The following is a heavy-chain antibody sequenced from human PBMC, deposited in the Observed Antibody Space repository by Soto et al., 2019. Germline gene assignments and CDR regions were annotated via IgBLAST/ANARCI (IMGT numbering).Heavy chain of an antibody. V-gene: IGHV3-74*01. CDR1: GFTFSDYW. D-gene: IGHD2-15*01. J-gene: IGHJ4*02. CDR3: GRVGGGIAATEDFFDY. Sequence: EVQLVESGGGLVQPGGSLGLSCVASGFTFSDYWMHWVRQVSGKGLVWVSRINSDGTSTIYAYSVQGRFTISRDNDKNTLQLQLNSLRAEDKAVEYCGRVGGGIAATEDFFDYWGQGTLVTVSS. CDR2: INSDGTST.